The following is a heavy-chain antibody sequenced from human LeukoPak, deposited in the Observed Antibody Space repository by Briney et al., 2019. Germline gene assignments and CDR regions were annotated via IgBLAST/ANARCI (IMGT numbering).Heavy chain of an antibody. D-gene: IGHD3-9*01. J-gene: IGHJ4*02. CDR1: GFTFNSYW. CDR2: ISYDGSNK. V-gene: IGHV3-30-3*01. Sequence: GGSVRLSCAASGFTFNSYWMTWVRQAPGKGLEWVADISYDGSNKYYADSVKGRLTISRDNSKSTLYLQMNSLRAEDTATYYCARSPYYDILAGFYYYFDYWGQGTLVTVSS. CDR3: ARSPYYDILAGFYYYFDY.